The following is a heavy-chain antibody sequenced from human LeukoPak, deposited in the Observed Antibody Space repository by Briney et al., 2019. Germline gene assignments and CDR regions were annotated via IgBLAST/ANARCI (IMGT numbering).Heavy chain of an antibody. CDR3: AREGGFYRPLDY. Sequence: SEALSLTCDVSGGSVTSTNWWTWFRQPPGKGLEWIGEVHLDGRTNYNPSLKSRLVMSADLPENHISLKLTSVTAADTAVYYCAREGGFYRPLDYSGQGTLVTVSS. D-gene: IGHD6-25*01. J-gene: IGHJ4*02. CDR2: VHLDGRT. CDR1: GGSVTSTNW. V-gene: IGHV4-4*02.